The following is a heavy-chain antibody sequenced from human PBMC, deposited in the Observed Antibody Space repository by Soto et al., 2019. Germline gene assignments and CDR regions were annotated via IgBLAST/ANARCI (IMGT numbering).Heavy chain of an antibody. V-gene: IGHV1-2*02. CDR3: AREYNWNSQGWTVY. CDR2: INPKSGGT. D-gene: IGHD1-7*01. Sequence: ASVKVSCKASGYRFIDYFMHWVRRAPGQGLGWMGWINPKSGGTKIAQKFKGRTTMTRDTSINTVFMELSRLTSDDKAIYFCAREYNWNSQGWTVYWGLATLVTVCS. CDR1: GYRFIDYF. J-gene: IGHJ4*02.